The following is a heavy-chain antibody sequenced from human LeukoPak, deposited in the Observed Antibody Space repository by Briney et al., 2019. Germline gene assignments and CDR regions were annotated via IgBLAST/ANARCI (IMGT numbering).Heavy chain of an antibody. J-gene: IGHJ4*02. V-gene: IGHV1-46*01. D-gene: IGHD6-13*01. CDR3: ARDGKTAAGNNFDY. CDR1: GYTFTSYY. CDR2: INPSGGIT. Sequence: ASVKVSCKASGYTFTSYYIHWVRQAPGQGLEWMGIINPSGGITTYAQKFQRRVTMTRDKSTSTVYMELRRLTPEDTAVYYCARDGKTAAGNNFDYWGQGTLVTVSS.